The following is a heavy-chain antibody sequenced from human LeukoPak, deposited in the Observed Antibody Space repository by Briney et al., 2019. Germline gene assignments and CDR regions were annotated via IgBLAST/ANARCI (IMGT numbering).Heavy chain of an antibody. Sequence: GGSLRLSCAASGFTFSSYAMHWVRQAPGKGLEWVAVISYDGSNKYYADSVKGRFTISRDNAKNTLYLQMNSLRAEDTAVYYCARDYPSGSYLLDYWGQGTLVTVSS. V-gene: IGHV3-30*04. CDR1: GFTFSSYA. CDR2: ISYDGSNK. D-gene: IGHD1-26*01. J-gene: IGHJ4*02. CDR3: ARDYPSGSYLLDY.